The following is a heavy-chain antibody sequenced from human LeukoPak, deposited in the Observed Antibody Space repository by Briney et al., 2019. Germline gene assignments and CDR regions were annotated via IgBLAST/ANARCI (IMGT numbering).Heavy chain of an antibody. J-gene: IGHJ4*02. CDR3: ARASSDDTAMATPFAY. CDR1: GGTFSNYA. D-gene: IGHD5-18*01. V-gene: IGHV1-69*06. Sequence: VASVKVSCKASGGTFSNYAINWVRQAPGQGLEWVGGITPIFGTANYVQKFQGRVTITADKSTSTAYMELSRLRSEDTAIYYCARASSDDTAMATPFAYWGQGTLVTVSS. CDR2: ITPIFGTA.